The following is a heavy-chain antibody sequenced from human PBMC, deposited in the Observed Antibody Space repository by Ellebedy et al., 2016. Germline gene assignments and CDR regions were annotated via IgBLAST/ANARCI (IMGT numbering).Heavy chain of an antibody. V-gene: IGHV1-18*01. CDR1: GYTFTSYG. J-gene: IGHJ6*03. CDR3: ARVVMGGSYAYYMDV. D-gene: IGHD2/OR15-2a*01. Sequence: ASVKVSXXASGYTFTSYGISWVRQAPGQGLEWMGWISAYNGNTNYAQKLQGRVTMTRDTSISTAYMELSRLRSDDTAVYYCARVVMGGSYAYYMDVWGKGTTVTVSS. CDR2: ISAYNGNT.